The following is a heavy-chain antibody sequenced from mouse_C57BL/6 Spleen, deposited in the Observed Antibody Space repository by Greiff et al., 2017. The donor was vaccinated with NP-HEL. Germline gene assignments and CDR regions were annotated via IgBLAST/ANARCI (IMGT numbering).Heavy chain of an antibody. CDR3: ARHGSSYWYFDV. J-gene: IGHJ1*03. CDR2: ISYDGSN. D-gene: IGHD1-1*01. Sequence: EVQVVESGPGLVKPSQSLSLTCSVTGYSITSGYYWNWIRQFPGNKLEWMGYISYDGSNNYNPYLKNRNSITRDTSKNQFFLKLNSLTTEDTATYYCARHGSSYWYFDVWGTGTSVTVSS. V-gene: IGHV3-6*01. CDR1: GYSITSGYY.